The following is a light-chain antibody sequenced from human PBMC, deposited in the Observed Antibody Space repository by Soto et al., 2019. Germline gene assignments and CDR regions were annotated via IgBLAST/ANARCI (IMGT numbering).Light chain of an antibody. CDR2: GAS. CDR1: QGTSSY. Sequence: DIQMTQSPSTLSASVGDRVTITCRASQGTSSYLAWFQQKPGRAPKLLIYGASTLQSGVPARFSGSGSGTDFTLTISNLQPEDFATYYCQKLNAYPLTCGQGTRREIK. CDR3: QKLNAYPLT. V-gene: IGKV1-9*01. J-gene: IGKJ5*01.